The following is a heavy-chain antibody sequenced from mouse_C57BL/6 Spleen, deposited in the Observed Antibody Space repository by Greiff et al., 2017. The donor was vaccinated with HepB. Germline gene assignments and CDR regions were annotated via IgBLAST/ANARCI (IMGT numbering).Heavy chain of an antibody. D-gene: IGHD2-1*01. CDR3: TRFYYGNYVLYYFDY. V-gene: IGHV1-15*01. J-gene: IGHJ2*01. Sequence: VQLQQSGAELVRPGASVTLSCKASGYTFTDYEMHWVKQTPVHGLEWIGAIDPETGGTAYNQKFKGKAILTADKSSSTAYMELRSLTSEDSAVYYCTRFYYGNYVLYYFDYWGQGTTLTVSS. CDR2: IDPETGGT. CDR1: GYTFTDYE.